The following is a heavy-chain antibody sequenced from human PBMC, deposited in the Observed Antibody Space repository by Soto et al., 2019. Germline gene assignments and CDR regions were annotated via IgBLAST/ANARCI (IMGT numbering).Heavy chain of an antibody. CDR3: ARDGYSYGYLGVEQHGMDV. Sequence: PGGSLRLSCAAPGFTLSSYSMNWVRQAPGKGLEWVSSISSSSSYIYYADSVKGRFTISRHNAKNSLYLQMNSLRAEDTAVYYCARDGYSYGYLGVEQHGMDVWGQGTTVSVSS. CDR1: GFTLSSYS. V-gene: IGHV3-21*01. CDR2: ISSSSSYI. J-gene: IGHJ6*02. D-gene: IGHD5-18*01.